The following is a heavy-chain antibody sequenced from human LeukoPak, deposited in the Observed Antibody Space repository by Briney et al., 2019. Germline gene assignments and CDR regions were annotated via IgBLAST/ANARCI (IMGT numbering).Heavy chain of an antibody. Sequence: SETLSLTCTVSGGSIRTSSSYWAWIRQPPGKGLELIGTLYYTGSNYYNPSLKSRVTQSVDTSKNQFSLNLNSVTVADTAVYYCARQSPEFTDYSGGYYFDNWGQGTLVTVSS. J-gene: IGHJ4*02. CDR2: LYYTGSN. D-gene: IGHD3-16*01. CDR1: GGSIRTSSSY. V-gene: IGHV4-39*01. CDR3: ARQSPEFTDYSGGYYFDN.